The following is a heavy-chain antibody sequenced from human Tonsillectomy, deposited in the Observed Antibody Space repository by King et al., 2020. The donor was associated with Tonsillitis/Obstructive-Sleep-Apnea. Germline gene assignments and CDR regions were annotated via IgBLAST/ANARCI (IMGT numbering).Heavy chain of an antibody. CDR3: ARSSKLVRAVVTATIDY. J-gene: IGHJ4*02. CDR1: GFTFSTYG. CDR2: IWYDGSNK. V-gene: IGHV3-33*01. D-gene: IGHD2-2*02. Sequence: VQLVESGGGVVQPGRSLRLSCTASGFTFSTYGMHWVRQAPGKGLEWVADIWYDGSNKYYVDSVKGRFTISRDNSKNTLNLQMNSLRAEDTAVYFCARSSKLVRAVVTATIDYWGQGTLVTVSS.